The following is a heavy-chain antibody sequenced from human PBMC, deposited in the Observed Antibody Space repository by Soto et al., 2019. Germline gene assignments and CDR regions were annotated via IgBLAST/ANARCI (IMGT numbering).Heavy chain of an antibody. V-gene: IGHV3-30*04. J-gene: IGHJ4*02. CDR1: GFSFASHA. CDR3: ARRAAGTGAYLDS. D-gene: IGHD1-1*01. Sequence: QVQLVESGGGVVQPGRSLRLSCEASGFSFASHALQWVRQAPGKGLEWLAVISYDGGNKYYADSVRGRFTISRDNFKKTLYLEMNGLRHDDTAVYFSARRAAGTGAYLDSWGQGTLVSVSS. CDR2: ISYDGGNK.